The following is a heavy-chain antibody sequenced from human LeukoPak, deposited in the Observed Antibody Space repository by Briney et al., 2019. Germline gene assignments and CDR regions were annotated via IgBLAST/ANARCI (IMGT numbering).Heavy chain of an antibody. CDR3: ARARYGSGGYFFDF. CDR2: IKQDGSEI. D-gene: IGHD3-10*01. Sequence: GGSLRLSCAASGFNFNSSWMSWVRQAPGKGLECVANIKQDGSEIYFVDSVKGRFTISRDNAKSSLYLQMNSLRGEDTAVYYCARARYGSGGYFFDFWGQGTLVTVSS. V-gene: IGHV3-7*04. J-gene: IGHJ4*02. CDR1: GFNFNSSW.